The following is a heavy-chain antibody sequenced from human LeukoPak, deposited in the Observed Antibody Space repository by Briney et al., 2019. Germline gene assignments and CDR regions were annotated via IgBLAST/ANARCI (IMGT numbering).Heavy chain of an antibody. D-gene: IGHD3-10*01. Sequence: SETLSLTCTVSGGSISSYYWSWVRQPPGKGVEGIGDIYYSGSTNYNPSLKSRVTLSVVTSKTQFSLNLSSVTAADTAVYYCARWGVRGENNWFVPWGQGTLVTVSS. CDR1: GGSISSYY. V-gene: IGHV4-59*01. CDR3: ARWGVRGENNWFVP. J-gene: IGHJ5*02. CDR2: IYYSGST.